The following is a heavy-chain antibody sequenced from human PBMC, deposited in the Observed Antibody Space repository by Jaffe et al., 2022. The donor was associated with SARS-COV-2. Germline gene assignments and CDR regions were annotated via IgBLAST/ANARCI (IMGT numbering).Heavy chain of an antibody. V-gene: IGHV4-39*01. Sequence: QLQLQESGPGLVKPSETLSLTCTVSGGSISSSSYYWGWIRQPPGKGLEWIGSIYYSGSTYYNPSLKSRVTISVDTSKNQFSLKLSSVTAADTAVYYCARRTYVWGSYLWIDPWGQGTLVTVSS. CDR3: ARRTYVWGSYLWIDP. D-gene: IGHD3-16*02. CDR2: IYYSGST. J-gene: IGHJ5*02. CDR1: GGSISSSSYY.